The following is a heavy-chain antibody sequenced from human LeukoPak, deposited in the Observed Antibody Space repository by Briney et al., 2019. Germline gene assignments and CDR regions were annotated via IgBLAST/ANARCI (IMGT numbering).Heavy chain of an antibody. CDR3: ARGRCCSSTSCYTTGFDY. D-gene: IGHD2-2*02. J-gene: IGHJ4*02. CDR1: GGSFSGYY. Sequence: SETLSLTCAVCGGSFSGYYWSWIRQPPGKGLEWIGEINHSGSTNYNPSLKSRVTISVDTSKNQFSLKLSSVTAADTAVYYCARGRCCSSTSCYTTGFDYWGQGTLVTVSS. V-gene: IGHV4-34*01. CDR2: INHSGST.